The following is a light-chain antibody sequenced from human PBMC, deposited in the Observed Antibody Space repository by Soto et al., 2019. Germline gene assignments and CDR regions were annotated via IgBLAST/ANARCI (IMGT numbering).Light chain of an antibody. CDR2: GAS. CDR3: YQYFSTPLT. CDR1: QSVSSSY. J-gene: IGKJ4*01. Sequence: PGERATLSCRASQSVSSSYLAWYQQKPGQAPRLLIYGASSRATGIPDRFSGSGSGTDFTLTISRLEPEDVAVYYCYQYFSTPLTFGGGTKVDIK. V-gene: IGKV3-20*01.